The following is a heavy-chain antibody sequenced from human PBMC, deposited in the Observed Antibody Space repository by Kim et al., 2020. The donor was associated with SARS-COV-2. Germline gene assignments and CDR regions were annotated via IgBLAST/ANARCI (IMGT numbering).Heavy chain of an antibody. Sequence: SETLSLTCTVSGCSISSYYWSWIRQPAGKGLEWIGRIYTSGSTNYNPSLKSRVTMSLDTSTNKSSLKLSSVTAADTAVYYFARESFEDHYYYYGMDVWG. J-gene: IGHJ6*04. CDR2: IYTSGST. CDR1: GCSISSYY. V-gene: IGHV4-4*07. D-gene: IGHD2-15*01. CDR3: ARESFEDHYYYYGMDV.